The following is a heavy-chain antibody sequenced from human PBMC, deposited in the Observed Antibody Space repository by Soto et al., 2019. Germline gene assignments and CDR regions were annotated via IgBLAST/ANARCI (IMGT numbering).Heavy chain of an antibody. D-gene: IGHD5-12*01. CDR1: GFTFSSYG. J-gene: IGHJ4*02. Sequence: QVQLVESGGGVVQPGRSLRLSCAASGFTFSSYGMHWVRQAPGKGLEWVAVISYDGSNKYYADSVKGRFTISRDNSKNTLYLQMNSLRAEDTAVYYCANQRWLQLVFDYWGQGTLVTVSS. CDR2: ISYDGSNK. CDR3: ANQRWLQLVFDY. V-gene: IGHV3-30*18.